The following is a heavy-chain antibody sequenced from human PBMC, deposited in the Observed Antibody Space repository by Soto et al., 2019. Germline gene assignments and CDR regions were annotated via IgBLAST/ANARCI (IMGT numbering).Heavy chain of an antibody. CDR3: ARDEVSYDFWSGLDY. Sequence: GGSLRLSCAASGFTFSSYGMHWVRQAPGKGLEWVAVIWYDGSNKYYADSVKGRFTISRDNSKNTLYLQMNSLRAEDTAVYYCARDEVSYDFWSGLDYWGQGTLVTVSS. CDR1: GFTFSSYG. CDR2: IWYDGSNK. J-gene: IGHJ4*02. V-gene: IGHV3-33*01. D-gene: IGHD3-3*01.